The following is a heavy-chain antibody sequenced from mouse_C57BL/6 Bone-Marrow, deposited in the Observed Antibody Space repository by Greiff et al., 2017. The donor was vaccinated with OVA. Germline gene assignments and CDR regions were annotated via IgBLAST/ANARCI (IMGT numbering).Heavy chain of an antibody. Sequence: VQLQQSGPELVKPGASVKISCKASGYTFTDYYMNWVKQSHGKSLEWIGDINPNNGGTSYNQKFKGKATLPVDKSSSTAYMELHSLTSEDSAVDYCARRFYCRWYFDVWGTGTTVTVSS. J-gene: IGHJ1*03. CDR1: GYTFTDYY. CDR3: ARRFYCRWYFDV. V-gene: IGHV1-26*01. D-gene: IGHD2-1*01. CDR2: INPNNGGT.